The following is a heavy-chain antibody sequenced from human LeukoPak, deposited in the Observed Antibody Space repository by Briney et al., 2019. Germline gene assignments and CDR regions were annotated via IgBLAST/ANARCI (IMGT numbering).Heavy chain of an antibody. D-gene: IGHD5-12*01. V-gene: IGHV3-73*01. Sequence: GGSLRLSCAASGFTFSDSAMHWVRQASGNGLEWVGRIRSKADSYATTYAASVKGRFTISRDDSKNTAFLQMNSLKTEDTAVYYCTRLEGGYDYWGQGTLVSVSS. J-gene: IGHJ4*02. CDR1: GFTFSDSA. CDR3: TRLEGGYDY. CDR2: IRSKADSYAT.